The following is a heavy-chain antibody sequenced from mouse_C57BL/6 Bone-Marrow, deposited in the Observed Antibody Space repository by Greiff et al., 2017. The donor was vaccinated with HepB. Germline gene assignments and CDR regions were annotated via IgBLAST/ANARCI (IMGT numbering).Heavy chain of an antibody. D-gene: IGHD2-3*01. V-gene: IGHV1-19*01. J-gene: IGHJ1*03. CDR3: ARLYDGYYEGSGYWYFDV. CDR1: GYTFTDYY. CDR2: INPYNGGT. Sequence: EVQLQQSGPVLVKPGASVKMSCKASGYTFTDYYMNWVKQSHGKSLEWIGVINPYNGGTSYNQKFKGKATLTVDKSSSTAYMELNSLTSEDSAVYCCARLYDGYYEGSGYWYFDVWGTGTTVTVSS.